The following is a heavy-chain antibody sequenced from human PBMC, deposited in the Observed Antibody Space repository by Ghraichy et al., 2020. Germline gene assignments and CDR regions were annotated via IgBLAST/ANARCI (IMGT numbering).Heavy chain of an antibody. V-gene: IGHV3-7*01. J-gene: IGHJ6*02. Sequence: GGSLRLSCVVSGFTFSTFWMSWVRQAPGKGLEWVAMIKYDGSAQYYVDSVKGRFTISRDDAKSSLYLQMNSLRGDDTAMYYCTRDAERAANGGPRMDVWGQGTTVTVSS. D-gene: IGHD5-24*01. CDR3: TRDAERAANGGPRMDV. CDR2: IKYDGSAQ. CDR1: GFTFSTFW.